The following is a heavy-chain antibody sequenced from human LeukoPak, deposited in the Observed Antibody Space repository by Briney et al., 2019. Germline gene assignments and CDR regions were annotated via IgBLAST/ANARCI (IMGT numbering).Heavy chain of an antibody. CDR2: INHSGST. CDR3: ARGRAGLQAAE. J-gene: IGHJ4*02. Sequence: SETLSLTCAVYGGSFSGYYWSWIRQPPGKGLEWIGEINHSGSTNYNPSLKSRVTISVDMSKNQFSLKLSSVTAADTAVYYCARGRAGLQAAERGQGTLVTVSS. CDR1: GGSFSGYY. D-gene: IGHD5-24*01. V-gene: IGHV4-34*01.